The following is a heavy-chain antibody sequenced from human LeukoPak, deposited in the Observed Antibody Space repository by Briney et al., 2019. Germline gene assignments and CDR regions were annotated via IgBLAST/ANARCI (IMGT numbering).Heavy chain of an antibody. Sequence: ASVKVSCKASGHTFTGYYMHWVRQAPGQGLEWMGWINPNSGGTDYAQKFQGRVTLTRDTTISTAYMELSRLRSDDTAVYYCAPTHSSAWYGYFDYWGQGTLVTVSS. J-gene: IGHJ4*02. D-gene: IGHD6-19*01. V-gene: IGHV1-2*02. CDR3: APTHSSAWYGYFDY. CDR1: GHTFTGYY. CDR2: INPNSGGT.